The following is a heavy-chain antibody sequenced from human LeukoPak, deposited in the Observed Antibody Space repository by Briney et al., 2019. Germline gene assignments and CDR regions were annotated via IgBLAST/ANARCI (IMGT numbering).Heavy chain of an antibody. CDR3: ARDPGLRYRSGRFLSIAV. CDR2: TYYRSKWYN. V-gene: IGHV6-1*01. Sequence: SQTLSLSCAISGDSASSNSAAWNWIRQSPSRGLEWLGRTYYRSKWYNDYAVSVKSRITINPDTSKNQFSLQLNSVTPEDTAVYYCARDPGLRYRSGRFLSIAVCRQGTMVTVSS. CDR1: GDSASSNSAA. J-gene: IGHJ3*01. D-gene: IGHD6-19*01.